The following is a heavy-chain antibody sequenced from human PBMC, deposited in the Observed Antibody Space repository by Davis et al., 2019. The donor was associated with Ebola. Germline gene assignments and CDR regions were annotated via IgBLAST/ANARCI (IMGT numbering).Heavy chain of an antibody. CDR1: GGSFSGYY. CDR3: ARGLVGYCSSTSCYYFDY. CDR2: IYYSGST. D-gene: IGHD2-2*01. V-gene: IGHV4-59*01. J-gene: IGHJ4*02. Sequence: SETLSLTCAVYGGSFSGYYWSWIRQPPGKGLEWIGYIYYSGSTNYNPSLKSRVTISVDTSKNQFSLKLSSVTAADTAVYYCARGLVGYCSSTSCYYFDYWGQGTLVTVSS.